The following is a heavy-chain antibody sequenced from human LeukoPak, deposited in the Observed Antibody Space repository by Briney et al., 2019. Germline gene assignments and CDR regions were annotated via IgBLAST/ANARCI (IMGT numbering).Heavy chain of an antibody. CDR3: AILYGILTGYSYFDY. D-gene: IGHD3-9*01. CDR1: GYTFTGYY. Sequence: ASVKVSCKASGYTFTGYYIHWVRQAPGEGLEWMGWINPNSGGTNYAQKFQGRVTLTRDTSISTAYMELSRLRSDDTAVYYCAILYGILTGYSYFDYWGQGTLVTVSS. J-gene: IGHJ4*02. CDR2: INPNSGGT. V-gene: IGHV1-2*02.